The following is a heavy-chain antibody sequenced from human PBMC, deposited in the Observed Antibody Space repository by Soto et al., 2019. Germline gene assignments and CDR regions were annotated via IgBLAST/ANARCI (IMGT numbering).Heavy chain of an antibody. CDR3: ARRVVGLATDY. Sequence: QVQLQQWGAGLLKPSETLSLTCAVYGGSFSGYYWSWIRQPPGKGLEWIGEINHSGSTNYNPSLKSRVTISVDTSKNQFSLKLSSVTAADTAVYYCARRVVGLATDYWGQGTLVTVSS. CDR1: GGSFSGYY. V-gene: IGHV4-34*01. D-gene: IGHD1-26*01. J-gene: IGHJ4*02. CDR2: INHSGST.